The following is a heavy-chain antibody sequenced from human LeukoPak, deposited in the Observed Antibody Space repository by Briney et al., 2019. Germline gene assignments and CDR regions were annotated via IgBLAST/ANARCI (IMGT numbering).Heavy chain of an antibody. J-gene: IGHJ4*02. CDR1: GYTFTGYY. D-gene: IGHD5-12*01. CDR2: INPNSGGT. CDR3: AREIARWLQFSPLH. V-gene: IGHV1-2*02. Sequence: ASVKVSCKASGYTFTGYYMHWVRQAPGQGLEWMGWINPNSGGTNYAQKFQGRVTMTRDTSISTAYMELSRLRSDDTAVYYCAREIARWLQFSPLHWGQGTLVTVSS.